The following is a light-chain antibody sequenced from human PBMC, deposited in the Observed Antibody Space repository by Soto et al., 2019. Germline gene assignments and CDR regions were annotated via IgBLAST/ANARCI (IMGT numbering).Light chain of an antibody. J-gene: IGLJ2*01. Sequence: QSALTQPASVSGSPGQSITISCSGTPSDIGAYNYVSWYQHLPGKAPEVTIYDVNNRPSGVSSRFSGSKSGTTASLTISGLQAEDEANYYCGSYTITSTLMIFGGGTKVTVL. V-gene: IGLV2-14*03. CDR3: GSYTITSTLMI. CDR1: PSDIGAYNY. CDR2: DVN.